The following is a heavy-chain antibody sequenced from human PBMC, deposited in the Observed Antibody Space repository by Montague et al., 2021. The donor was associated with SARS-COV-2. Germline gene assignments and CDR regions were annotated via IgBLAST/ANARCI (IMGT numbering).Heavy chain of an antibody. J-gene: IGHJ5*02. CDR2: IYYSGST. CDR3: ARKEMKYSSIWSTGGNWFDP. Sequence: SETLSLSCTVSGGSISSSSYYWGWIRQPPGKGLEWIGSIYYSGSTYYNPSLKSRVTISVDTSKNQFSLKLSSVTAADTAVYYCARKEMKYSSIWSTGGNWFDPGGQGTLVTVYS. V-gene: IGHV4-39*01. D-gene: IGHD6-13*01. CDR1: GGSISSSSYY.